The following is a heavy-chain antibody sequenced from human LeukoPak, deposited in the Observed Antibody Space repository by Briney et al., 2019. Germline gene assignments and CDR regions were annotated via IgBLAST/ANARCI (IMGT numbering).Heavy chain of an antibody. V-gene: IGHV3-7*01. Sequence: PGGSLRLSCVASGLSFGNYWVDWGRQAPGKGLEWVGNIKQDGSEKYYVDSVKGRFTISRDNAKSSLYLDMNSLRVEDTAIYYCTRDFDPWGQGTLVTVSS. CDR1: GLSFGNYW. J-gene: IGHJ5*02. CDR2: IKQDGSEK. CDR3: TRDFDP.